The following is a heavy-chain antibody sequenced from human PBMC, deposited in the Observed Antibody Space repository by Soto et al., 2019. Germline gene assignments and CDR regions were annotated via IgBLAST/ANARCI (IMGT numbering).Heavy chain of an antibody. CDR3: ARAMGDYDFWSGYYSWFDP. V-gene: IGHV4-59*01. D-gene: IGHD3-3*01. CDR2: IYYSGST. CDR1: GGSISSYY. J-gene: IGHJ5*02. Sequence: SETLSLTCTVSGGSISSYYWSWIRQPPGKGLEWIGYIYYSGSTNYNPSLKSRVTISVDTSKNQFSLKLSSVTAADTAVYYCARAMGDYDFWSGYYSWFDPWGQGTLVTVSS.